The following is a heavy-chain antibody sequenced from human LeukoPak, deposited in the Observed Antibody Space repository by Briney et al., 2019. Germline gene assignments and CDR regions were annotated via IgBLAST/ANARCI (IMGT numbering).Heavy chain of an antibody. D-gene: IGHD3-16*02. Sequence: GGSLRLSCAASGFTFSSYGMSWVRQAPGKGLEWVSAISGSGGSTYYADSVKGRFTISRDNSKNTLYLQMNSLRAEDTAVYYCAKDPDWGSYRPRFDYWGQGTLVTVSS. CDR1: GFTFSSYG. CDR3: AKDPDWGSYRPRFDY. V-gene: IGHV3-23*01. J-gene: IGHJ4*02. CDR2: ISGSGGST.